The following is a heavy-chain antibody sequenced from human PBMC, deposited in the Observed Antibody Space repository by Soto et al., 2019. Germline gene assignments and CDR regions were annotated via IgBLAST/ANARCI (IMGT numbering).Heavy chain of an antibody. J-gene: IGHJ3*02. CDR1: GYTFTSYG. D-gene: IGHD3-10*01. CDR3: AAGVLWFGELLGAFDI. CDR2: ISAYNGNT. Sequence: QVQLVQSGAEVKKPGASVKVSCKASGYTFTSYGITWVRQAPGQGLEWMGWISAYNGNTNYAQKLQGRVTMTTDTSTSRAYMELRSLRSDDTAVYYCAAGVLWFGELLGAFDIGGQGTMVTVSS. V-gene: IGHV1-18*01.